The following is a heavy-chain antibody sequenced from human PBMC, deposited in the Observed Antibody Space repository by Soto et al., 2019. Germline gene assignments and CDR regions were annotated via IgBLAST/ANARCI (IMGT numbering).Heavy chain of an antibody. CDR2: VYYTGST. CDR1: GGSMFDNN. V-gene: IGHV4-59*01. J-gene: IGHJ4*02. Sequence: PSETLSLTCTVSGGSMFDNNWAWIRQPPGKGLEWIGYVYYTGSTSYNPSLRSRVNIAVETSKNQFSLKLASVSAADTAEYFCAREVPSTVTSYFDSWGQGTLVTVSS. D-gene: IGHD4-17*01. CDR3: AREVPSTVTSYFDS.